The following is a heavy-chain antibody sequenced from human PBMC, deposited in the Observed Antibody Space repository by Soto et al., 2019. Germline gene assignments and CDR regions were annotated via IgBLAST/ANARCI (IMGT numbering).Heavy chain of an antibody. V-gene: IGHV1-18*01. J-gene: IGHJ6*03. CDR1: GYTFTNYG. Sequence: QVQLLQSGAEVKKPGASVKVSCKASGYTFTNYGITWVRQAPGQALEWRGWISAYNGDTHYTQRLQGRVTMTTDTSTSTAYMELRGLRSDDTAVYYCARVRQLVGYCYYSMDVWGKGTTVTVSS. CDR3: ARVRQLVGYCYYSMDV. D-gene: IGHD6-6*01. CDR2: ISAYNGDT.